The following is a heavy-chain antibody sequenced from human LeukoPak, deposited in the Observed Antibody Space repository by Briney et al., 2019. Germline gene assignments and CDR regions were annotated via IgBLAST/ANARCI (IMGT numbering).Heavy chain of an antibody. CDR1: GFTFSNYW. D-gene: IGHD2-21*01. CDR3: ARELWGAYRVDYFDY. J-gene: IGHJ4*02. V-gene: IGHV3-7*01. Sequence: GGSLRLSCAASGFTFSNYWMSWVRRAPGKGLEWVANIKQDGSETYYVDSVRGRFTISRDNAKKSLYLQMNSLRAEDTAVYYCARELWGAYRVDYFDYWGQGILVTVSS. CDR2: IKQDGSET.